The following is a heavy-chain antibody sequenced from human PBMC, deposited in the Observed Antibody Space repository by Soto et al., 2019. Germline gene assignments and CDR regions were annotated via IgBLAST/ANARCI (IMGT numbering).Heavy chain of an antibody. V-gene: IGHV4-31*03. D-gene: IGHD2-2*01. J-gene: IGHJ5*02. Sequence: LSLTCTVSGGSISSGGYYWSWIRQNPGKGLEWIGYIYYSGSTYYNPSLKSRVTISVDTSKNQFSLKLSSVTAADTAVYYCARGGTSGKYNWFDPWGQGTLVTVSS. CDR2: IYYSGST. CDR1: GGSISSGGYY. CDR3: ARGGTSGKYNWFDP.